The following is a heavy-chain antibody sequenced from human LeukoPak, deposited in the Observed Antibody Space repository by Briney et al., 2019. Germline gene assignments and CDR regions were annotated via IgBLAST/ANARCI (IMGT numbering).Heavy chain of an antibody. CDR3: ARQKYQKPAENPYGMDV. D-gene: IGHD2-2*01. CDR2: IDPTDSYT. CDR1: GYSFTTYW. V-gene: IGHV5-10-1*01. Sequence: GESLKISCKGSGYSFTTYWISWVRQMPGKGLEWMGRIDPTDSYTNYSPSFQGHVTISADKSISTAYLQWSNLKASDTAIYYCARQKYQKPAENPYGMDVWGKGTSVTVSS. J-gene: IGHJ6*04.